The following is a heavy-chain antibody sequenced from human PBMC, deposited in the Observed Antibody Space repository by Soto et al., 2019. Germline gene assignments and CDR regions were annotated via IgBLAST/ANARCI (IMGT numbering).Heavy chain of an antibody. V-gene: IGHV3-64D*06. J-gene: IGHJ5*02. Sequence: GSLSLSCSASGFTFSSYAVHWVRPAPGKGLEYVSAIISNGGSTYYADSVKGRFTISRDNSKNTLYLQMSSLRAEDTAVYYCVKRSSGSKKSRYCSGGSCYLDPWGQGTLVTVFS. D-gene: IGHD2-15*01. CDR3: VKRSSGSKKSRYCSGGSCYLDP. CDR2: IISNGGST. CDR1: GFTFSSYA.